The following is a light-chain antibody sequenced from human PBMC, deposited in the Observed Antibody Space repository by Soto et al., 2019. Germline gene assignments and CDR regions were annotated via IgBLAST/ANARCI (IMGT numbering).Light chain of an antibody. CDR2: GAS. V-gene: IGKV3-15*01. CDR3: QQYNKWPPWT. Sequence: IVMTQSPATLSVSPGERATLSCRASQSVSSNLAWYQQKPGQAPRLLIYGASTRATDIPARFSGSGSGTEFTLTISSLQSEDFAVYYCQQYNKWPPWTFGQGTKMEIK. CDR1: QSVSSN. J-gene: IGKJ1*01.